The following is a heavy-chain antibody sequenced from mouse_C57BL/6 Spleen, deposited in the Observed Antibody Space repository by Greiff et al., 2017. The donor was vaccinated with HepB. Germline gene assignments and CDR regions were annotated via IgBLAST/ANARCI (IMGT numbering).Heavy chain of an antibody. Sequence: VQLQQSGPELVKPGASVKMSRKASGYTFTDYNMHWVKQSHGKSLEWIGYINPNNGGTSYNQKFKGKATLTVNKSSSTAYMELRSLTSEDSAVYYCAREGSTVVPYYFDYWGQGTTLTVSS. CDR1: GYTFTDYN. J-gene: IGHJ2*01. CDR3: AREGSTVVPYYFDY. D-gene: IGHD1-1*01. V-gene: IGHV1-22*01. CDR2: INPNNGGT.